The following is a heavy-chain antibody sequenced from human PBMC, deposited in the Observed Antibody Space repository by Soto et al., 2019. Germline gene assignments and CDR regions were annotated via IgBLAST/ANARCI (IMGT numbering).Heavy chain of an antibody. D-gene: IGHD3-9*01. CDR1: GGSFSGYY. J-gene: IGHJ6*03. CDR3: ARVGKYFVHPNPMDV. V-gene: IGHV4-34*01. CDR2: INHSGST. Sequence: QVQLQQWGAGLLRPSETLSLTCAVYGGSFSGYYWSWIRQPPGKGLEWIGEINHSGSTNYNPSLKSRVTTSVHPSKNQLSLYLSSVTAAATALAYCARVGKYFVHPNPMDVWGSGTTVTVS.